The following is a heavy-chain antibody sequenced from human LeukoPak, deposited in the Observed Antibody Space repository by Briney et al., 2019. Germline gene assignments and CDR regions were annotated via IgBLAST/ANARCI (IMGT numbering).Heavy chain of an antibody. J-gene: IGHJ6*03. Sequence: AGGSLRLSCAASGFTFSHYSIDWDRQAPGKGLERVASITSSSSHIYYADSVKGRFTISRDNAKNSLYLQMNSLRAEDTAIYYCARVMMGATVTTFHYYCMDVWGVGTTVTVSS. V-gene: IGHV3-21*01. CDR1: GFTFSHYS. D-gene: IGHD4-11*01. CDR2: ITSSSSHI. CDR3: ARVMMGATVTTFHYYCMDV.